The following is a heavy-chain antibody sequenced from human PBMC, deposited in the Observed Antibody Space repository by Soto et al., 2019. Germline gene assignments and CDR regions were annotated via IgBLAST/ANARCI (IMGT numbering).Heavy chain of an antibody. CDR3: AIDQSTRRSVNYNGMDV. CDR2: IYSGGST. J-gene: IGHJ6*02. V-gene: IGHV3-53*01. CDR1: GFIVSSNY. Sequence: PGGSLRLSCAASGFIVSSNYMSWVRQAPGKGLEWVAVIYSGGSTYYADSVKGRFTISRDNSKNTLYLQMNTLRAEDTAVYYCAIDQSTRRSVNYNGMDVWGQGTTVTVSS.